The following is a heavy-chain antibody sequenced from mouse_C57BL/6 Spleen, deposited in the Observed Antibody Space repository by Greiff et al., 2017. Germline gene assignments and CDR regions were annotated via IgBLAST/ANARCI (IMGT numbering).Heavy chain of an antibody. V-gene: IGHV1-26*01. J-gene: IGHJ1*03. Sequence: EVQLQQSGPELVKPGASVKISCKASGYTFTDYYMNWVKTSHGKSLEWIGDINPNNGGTCYNQKFKGKATLTVDKSSSTAYMELRRMTSEDAAVYYCARSGSSPYWYFDVWGTGTTVTVSS. CDR3: ARSGSSPYWYFDV. D-gene: IGHD1-1*01. CDR1: GYTFTDYY. CDR2: INPNNGGT.